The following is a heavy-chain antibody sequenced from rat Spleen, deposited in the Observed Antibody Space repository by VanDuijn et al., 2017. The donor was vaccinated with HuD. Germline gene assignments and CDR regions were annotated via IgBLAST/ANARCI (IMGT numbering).Heavy chain of an antibody. CDR3: TTEGYIKSPFDY. J-gene: IGHJ2*01. V-gene: IGHV5-27*01. D-gene: IGHD1-2*01. CDR2: SSPSGGNT. CDR1: GFTFSNYD. Sequence: EVQLVESGGGLVQPGRSLRLSCAASGFTFSNYDMAWVRQAPTKGLEWVASSSPSGGNTYYRDSVKGRFTVSRDNAKSTLYLQMDSLRSEDTATYYCTTEGYIKSPFDYWGQGVMVTVSS.